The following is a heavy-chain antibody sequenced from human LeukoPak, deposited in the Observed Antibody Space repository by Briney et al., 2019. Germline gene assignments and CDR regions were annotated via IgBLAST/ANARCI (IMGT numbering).Heavy chain of an antibody. Sequence: GGSLRLSCAASGFTVSSNYMSWVRQAPGKGLEWVSVIYSGGSTYYADSVKGRFTISRDNSKNTLYLQMNSLRAEDTAVYYCARVLRYYDGSGYGYYFDYWGQGTLVTVSS. CDR1: GFTVSSNY. D-gene: IGHD3-22*01. J-gene: IGHJ4*02. CDR3: ARVLRYYDGSGYGYYFDY. V-gene: IGHV3-53*01. CDR2: IYSGGST.